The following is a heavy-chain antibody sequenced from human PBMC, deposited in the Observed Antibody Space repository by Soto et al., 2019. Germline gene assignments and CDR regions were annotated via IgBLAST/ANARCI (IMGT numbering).Heavy chain of an antibody. CDR2: ISSSSSTI. CDR1: GFTFSSYS. V-gene: IGHV3-48*01. Sequence: GESLQISCAASGFTFSSYSMNWVRQAPGKGLEWVSYISSSSSTIYYADSVKGRFTISRDNAKNSLYLQMNSLRAEDTAVYYCATEKHYFDTGGYYYWGQGTLVTVSS. J-gene: IGHJ4*02. CDR3: ATEKHYFDTGGYYY. D-gene: IGHD3-22*01.